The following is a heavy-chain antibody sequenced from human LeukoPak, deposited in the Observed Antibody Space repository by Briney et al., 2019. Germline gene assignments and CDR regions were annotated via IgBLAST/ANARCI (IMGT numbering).Heavy chain of an antibody. D-gene: IGHD2-2*02. J-gene: IGHJ4*02. CDR2: AYYTGTT. Sequence: NPSETLSLTCTVSGGSISSGGYYWAWIRQHSGKGLEWIGYAYYTGTTFYNPSLKSRVAISVDTSKNQFSLKLNSVTAADTAVYYCARGPVCTSTSCYTFDYWGQGTLVSVSS. CDR3: ARGPVCTSTSCYTFDY. V-gene: IGHV4-31*03. CDR1: GGSISSGGYY.